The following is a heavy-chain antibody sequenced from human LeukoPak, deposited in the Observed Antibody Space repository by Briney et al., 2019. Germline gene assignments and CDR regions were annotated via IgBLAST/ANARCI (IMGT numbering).Heavy chain of an antibody. CDR1: GFTFSSYS. D-gene: IGHD6-13*01. V-gene: IGHV3-21*05. J-gene: IGHJ3*02. Sequence: GGSLRLSCAASGFTFSSYSMNWVRQAPGKGLEWVSYISSSSSYIYYADSVKGRFTISRDNAKNSLYLQMNSLRAEDTAVYYCAREEQQLVYAFDIWGQGTMVTVSS. CDR2: ISSSSSYI. CDR3: AREEQQLVYAFDI.